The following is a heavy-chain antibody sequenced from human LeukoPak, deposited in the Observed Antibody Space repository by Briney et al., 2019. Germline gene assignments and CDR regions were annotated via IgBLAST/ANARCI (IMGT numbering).Heavy chain of an antibody. J-gene: IGHJ6*03. CDR2: MNPNSGGT. CDR1: GYTYTGYY. CDR3: ESGGHCSSVRCSMLVFWNYYYMVV. D-gene: IGHD2-2*01. V-gene: IGHV1-2*02. Sequence: ASVKVSCKASGYTYTGYYMHWVRQAPGQGLEWMGWMNPNSGGTNYAQKFQGRVTMTRDTSISTAHMEPSRLRSDDIAVYYCESGGHCSSVRCSMLVFWNYYYMVVWGKGTTVTVS.